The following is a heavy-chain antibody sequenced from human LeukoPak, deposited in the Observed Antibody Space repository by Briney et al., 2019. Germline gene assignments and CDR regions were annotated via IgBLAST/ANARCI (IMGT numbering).Heavy chain of an antibody. Sequence: SETLSLTCTVSGGSISSGDYYWSWIRQPPGKGLEWIGYIYYSGSTYYNPSLKSRVTISVDTSKNQFSLKLSSVTAADTAVYYCAGSSSCYVLTPWGQGTLVTVSS. D-gene: IGHD6-13*01. CDR1: GGSISSGDYY. V-gene: IGHV4-30-4*01. J-gene: IGHJ5*02. CDR2: IYYSGST. CDR3: AGSSSCYVLTP.